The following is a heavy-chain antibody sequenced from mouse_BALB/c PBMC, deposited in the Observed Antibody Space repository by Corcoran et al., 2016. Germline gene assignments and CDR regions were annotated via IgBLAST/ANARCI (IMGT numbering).Heavy chain of an antibody. CDR2: IDPANGNT. J-gene: IGHJ4*01. CDR1: GFNITDTY. Sequence: EVQLQQSGAELVKPGASVKLSCTASGFNITDTYMHWVKQRPEQGLEWIGRIDPANGNTKYDPKFQGKATITADTSSNTAYLQLSSLTSEDTAVYYCARYGNFMDYWGQGTSVTVSS. CDR3: ARYGNFMDY. D-gene: IGHD2-10*02. V-gene: IGHV14-3*02.